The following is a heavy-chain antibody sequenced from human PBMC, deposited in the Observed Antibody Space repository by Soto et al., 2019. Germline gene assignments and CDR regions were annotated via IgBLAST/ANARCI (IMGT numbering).Heavy chain of an antibody. CDR3: SGGGNWNYWSYYDF. J-gene: IGHJ4*02. D-gene: IGHD1-7*01. CDR2: INPNNGGT. V-gene: IGHV1-2*02. CDR1: GYTFTGYY. Sequence: ASVKVSCKASGYTFTGYYVHWVRQAPGQGLEWMGWINPNNGGTNYAQKFQGRVTMTRGTSISTAYMELSRLRADDKAVYYCSGGGNWNYWSYYDFWGQGTLVTVSS.